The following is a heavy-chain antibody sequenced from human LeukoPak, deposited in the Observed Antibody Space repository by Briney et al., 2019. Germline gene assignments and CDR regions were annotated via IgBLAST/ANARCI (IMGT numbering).Heavy chain of an antibody. V-gene: IGHV4-38-2*02. D-gene: IGHD6-19*01. CDR3: ARDLYSSGWGYFDY. J-gene: IGHJ4*02. Sequence: SETLSLTCTISGYSISSGYYWGWIRPPPGKGLEWIGSIYHSGSTYYNPSLKSRVTISLDTSENQFSLKLSSVTAADTAVYYCARDLYSSGWGYFDYWGQGTLVTVSS. CDR2: IYHSGST. CDR1: GYSISSGYY.